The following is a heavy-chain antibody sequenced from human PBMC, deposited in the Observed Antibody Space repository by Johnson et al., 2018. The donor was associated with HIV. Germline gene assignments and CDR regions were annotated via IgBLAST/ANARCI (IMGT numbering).Heavy chain of an antibody. J-gene: IGHJ3*02. CDR2: IRYDGSNK. D-gene: IGHD1-14*01. CDR1: GFTFSTYG. Sequence: QVQLVESGGAVVQPGGSLRLSCAASGFTFSTYGMHWVRQAPGKGLEWVTFIRYDGSNKYYVDSVQGRFTISRENSKNTLYLEMNSLRTEDTAVYYCVKEGITMEVDIWGQGTMVTVSS. V-gene: IGHV3-30*02. CDR3: VKEGITMEVDI.